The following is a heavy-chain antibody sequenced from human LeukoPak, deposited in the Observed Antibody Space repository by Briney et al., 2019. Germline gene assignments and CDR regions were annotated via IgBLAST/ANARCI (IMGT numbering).Heavy chain of an antibody. V-gene: IGHV3-53*01. CDR2: IYSGGST. CDR1: GFTFSSYS. J-gene: IGHJ4*02. CDR3: ASGYSYGYWGY. Sequence: PGGSLRLSCAASGFTFSSYSMNWVRQAPGKGLEWISVIYSGGSTYYADSVKGRFTISRDNSKNTPYLQMNSLRAEDTAVYYCASGYSYGYWGYWGQGTLVTVSS. D-gene: IGHD5-18*01.